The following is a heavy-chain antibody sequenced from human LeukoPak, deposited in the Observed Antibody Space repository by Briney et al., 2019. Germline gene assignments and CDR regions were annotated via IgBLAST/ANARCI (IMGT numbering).Heavy chain of an antibody. D-gene: IGHD6-13*01. Sequence: GGSLRLSCAATGFTFSSYAMSWVRQAPGKGLEWVSAISGSGGSTYYADSVKGRFTISRDNSKNTLYLQMNSLRAEDTAVYYCAKVLGIAAAGTVDYWGQGTLVTVSS. V-gene: IGHV3-23*01. CDR2: ISGSGGST. CDR1: GFTFSSYA. J-gene: IGHJ4*02. CDR3: AKVLGIAAAGTVDY.